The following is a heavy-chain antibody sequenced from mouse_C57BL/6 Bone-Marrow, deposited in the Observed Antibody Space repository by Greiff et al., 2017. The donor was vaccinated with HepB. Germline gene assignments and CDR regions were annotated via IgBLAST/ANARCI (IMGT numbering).Heavy chain of an antibody. V-gene: IGHV5-4*01. D-gene: IGHD1-1*01. Sequence: EVMLVESGGGLVKPGGSLKLSCAASGFTFSSYAMSWVRQTPEKRLEWVATISDGGSYTYYPDNVKGRFTISRDNAKNNLYLQMSHLKSEDTAMYYCARDPDLRAMDYWGQGTSVTVSS. CDR2: ISDGGSYT. CDR1: GFTFSSYA. CDR3: ARDPDLRAMDY. J-gene: IGHJ4*01.